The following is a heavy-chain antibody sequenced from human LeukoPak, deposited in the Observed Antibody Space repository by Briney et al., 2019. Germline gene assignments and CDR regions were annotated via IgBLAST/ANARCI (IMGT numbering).Heavy chain of an antibody. CDR3: ARAITMIVVQYYFDY. CDR1: GFTFSSYW. J-gene: IGHJ4*02. Sequence: GGSLRLSCAASGFTFSSYWMSWVRQAPGKGLEWVANIKQDGSEKYYVDSVKGRFTISRDNAKNSLYLQMNSLRAEDTAVYYCARAITMIVVQYYFDYWGQGTLVTVSS. V-gene: IGHV3-7*01. D-gene: IGHD3-22*01. CDR2: IKQDGSEK.